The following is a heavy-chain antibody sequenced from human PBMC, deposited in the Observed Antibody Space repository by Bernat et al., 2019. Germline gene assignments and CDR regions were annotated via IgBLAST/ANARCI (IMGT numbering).Heavy chain of an antibody. CDR2: INIDGSSI. J-gene: IGHJ6*02. CDR1: GFTFSSYE. CDR3: ARLPITLIRVGMDV. D-gene: IGHD3-10*01. V-gene: IGHV3-74*02. Sequence: EVQLVESGGGLVQPGGSLRLSCAASGFTFSSYEMIWVRQAPGKGLEWVSRINIDGSSISYADSVKGRFTISRDNAKNTLYLQMNSLRAEDTAVYYCARLPITLIRVGMDVWGQGTTVIVSS.